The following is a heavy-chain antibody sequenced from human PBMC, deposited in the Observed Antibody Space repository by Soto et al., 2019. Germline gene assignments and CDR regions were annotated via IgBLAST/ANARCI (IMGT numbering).Heavy chain of an antibody. V-gene: IGHV3-30*18. Sequence: GGSLRLSCVASGFTFSSYGMHWVRQAPGNGLEWVAIISYDGSNTYYADSVKGRFTISRDNSKNTLYLQMNSLRAEDTSVYYCAKEGGLSGSYYISSSYYFDYWGQGTLVTSPQ. CDR3: AKEGGLSGSYYISSSYYFDY. CDR1: GFTFSSYG. D-gene: IGHD1-26*01. J-gene: IGHJ4*02. CDR2: ISYDGSNT.